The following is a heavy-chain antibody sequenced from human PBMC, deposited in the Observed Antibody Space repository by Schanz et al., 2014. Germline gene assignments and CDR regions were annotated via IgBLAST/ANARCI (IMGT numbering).Heavy chain of an antibody. V-gene: IGHV1-18*01. J-gene: IGHJ6*02. CDR1: GYTFSSYG. CDR2: INGYNGHT. CDR3: TRLRRADPNGFDV. Sequence: QVQLVQSGAEVKKPGASVKVSCKASGYTFSSYGITWVRQAPGQGLEWMGWINGYNGHTLYAQKFQGRVTMTTDTSTSTSYMDLSSLRSEDTAVYYCTRLRRADPNGFDVWGQGTTVTVS. D-gene: IGHD6-19*01.